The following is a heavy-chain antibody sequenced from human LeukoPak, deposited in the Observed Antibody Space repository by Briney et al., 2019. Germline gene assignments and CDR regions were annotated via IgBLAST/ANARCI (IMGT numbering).Heavy chain of an antibody. V-gene: IGHV4-39*07. D-gene: IGHD6-13*01. Sequence: SETLSLTCTVSGGSISSSSYYWSWIRQPPGKGLEWIGSIYYSGSTYYNPSLKSRVTISVDTSKNQFSLKLSSVTAADTAVYYCARGGYSSSLGDYYYYYYMDVWGKGTTVTVSS. CDR2: IYYSGST. CDR1: GGSISSSSYY. J-gene: IGHJ6*03. CDR3: ARGGYSSSLGDYYYYYYMDV.